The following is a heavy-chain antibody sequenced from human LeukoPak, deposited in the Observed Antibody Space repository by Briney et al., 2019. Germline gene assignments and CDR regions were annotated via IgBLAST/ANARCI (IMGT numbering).Heavy chain of an antibody. CDR1: GFTFDDYA. V-gene: IGHV3-23*01. CDR3: AKEKKEGVLLWFGEQRTPFDY. D-gene: IGHD3-10*01. CDR2: ISGSGGST. J-gene: IGHJ4*02. Sequence: PGGSLRLSCAASGFTFDDYAMHWVRQAPGKGLEWVSAISGSGGSTYYADSVKGRFTISRDNSKNTLYLQMNSLRAEDTAVYYCAKEKKEGVLLWFGEQRTPFDYWGQGTWSPSPQ.